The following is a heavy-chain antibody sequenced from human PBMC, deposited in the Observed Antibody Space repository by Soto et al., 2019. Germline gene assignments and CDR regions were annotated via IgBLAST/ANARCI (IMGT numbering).Heavy chain of an antibody. CDR2: ISSSSSYI. J-gene: IGHJ6*02. CDR3: ARDGLGVTVNIYYYGMDV. CDR1: GFTFSSYS. Sequence: EVQLVESGGGLVKPGGSLRLSCAASGFTFSSYSMNWVRQAPGKGLEWVSSISSSSSYIYYADSVKGRFTISRDNAKNSLYLQMNSLRAEDTAVYYCARDGLGVTVNIYYYGMDVWGQGTTVTVSS. D-gene: IGHD4-4*01. V-gene: IGHV3-21*01.